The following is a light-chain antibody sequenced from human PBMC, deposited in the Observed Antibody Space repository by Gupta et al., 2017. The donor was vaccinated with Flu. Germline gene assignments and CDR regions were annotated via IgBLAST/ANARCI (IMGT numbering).Light chain of an antibody. CDR2: GAS. CDR3: QQYGRSPFT. V-gene: IGKV3-20*01. J-gene: IGKJ3*01. Sequence: GTLSLAPGERATLSCRASQSVSSSYLAWYQQKPGQAPRLLIYGASSRATGIPDRFSGSGSGTDFTLTISRLEPEDFAAYYCQQYGRSPFTFGPGTKVDIK. CDR1: QSVSSSY.